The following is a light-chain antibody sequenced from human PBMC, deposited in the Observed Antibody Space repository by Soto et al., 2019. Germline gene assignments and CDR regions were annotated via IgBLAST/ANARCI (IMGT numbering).Light chain of an antibody. Sequence: EIVMTQSPATLSLSPGERATLSCRASQSVSSSYLSWYQQKPGQAPRLLIYGASTRATGIPARFSGSGSGTDFTLTISSLQPEDFAVYYCQQDYNLGTFRQGTKVEIK. V-gene: IGKV3D-7*01. CDR3: QQDYNLGT. CDR2: GAS. J-gene: IGKJ1*01. CDR1: QSVSSSY.